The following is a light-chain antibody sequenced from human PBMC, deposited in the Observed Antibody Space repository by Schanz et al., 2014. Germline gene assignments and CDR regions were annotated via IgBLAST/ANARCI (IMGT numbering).Light chain of an antibody. Sequence: QSVLTQPPSMSGAPGQRVTISCTGNSSNIGSGYDVHWYQQLPGTAPKLLIYGNNNRPSGVPDRFSGSKSGTSASLAITGLQAEDEADYYCQSYDSSLSAWVFGGGTKLTVL. CDR1: SSNIGSGYD. CDR2: GNN. J-gene: IGLJ3*02. V-gene: IGLV1-40*01. CDR3: QSYDSSLSAWV.